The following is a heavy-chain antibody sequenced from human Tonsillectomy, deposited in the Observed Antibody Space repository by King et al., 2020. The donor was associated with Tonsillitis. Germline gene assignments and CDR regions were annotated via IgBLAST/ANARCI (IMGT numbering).Heavy chain of an antibody. D-gene: IGHD1-7*01. CDR2: ISWSSVSI. Sequence: VQLVESGGGLVQPGRSLRLSCAASGFTFDDYAMHWVRQAPGKGLEWVSGISWSSVSIGYAGSVKGRFTISTDNAKNSLYLQMYSLRPEDTALYYCGKEKRGNSLEGYFDCWGQGTLVTVTS. V-gene: IGHV3-9*01. J-gene: IGHJ4*02. CDR1: GFTFDDYA. CDR3: GKEKRGNSLEGYFDC.